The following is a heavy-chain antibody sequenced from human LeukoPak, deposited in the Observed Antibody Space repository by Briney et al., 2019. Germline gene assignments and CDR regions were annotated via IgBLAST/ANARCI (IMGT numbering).Heavy chain of an antibody. CDR2: IYTRGST. D-gene: IGHD2-21*02. CDR1: GGSISSYY. J-gene: IGHJ6*03. Sequence: KPSETLSLTCTVSGGSISSYYWSWIRQPAGKGLEWIGRIYTRGSTKYTPSLKSRVTMSVDTSKNQFSLKLSSVTAADTAVYYCARVTCGGDCRAHYYYYYMDVWGKGTTVTISS. V-gene: IGHV4-4*07. CDR3: ARVTCGGDCRAHYYYYYMDV.